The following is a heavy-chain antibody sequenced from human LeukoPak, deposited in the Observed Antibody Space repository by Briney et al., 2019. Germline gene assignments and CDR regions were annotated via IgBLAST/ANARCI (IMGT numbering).Heavy chain of an antibody. CDR2: IYYSGST. D-gene: IGHD6-13*01. J-gene: IGHJ4*02. Sequence: SETLSLTCAVSGGSISSSNWWSWVRQPPGKGLEWIGSIYYSGSTYYNPSLKSRVTISVDTSKNQFSLKLSSVTAADTAVYYCARDSYSSSWYGVFDYWGQGTLVTVSS. V-gene: IGHV4-4*02. CDR3: ARDSYSSSWYGVFDY. CDR1: GGSISSSNW.